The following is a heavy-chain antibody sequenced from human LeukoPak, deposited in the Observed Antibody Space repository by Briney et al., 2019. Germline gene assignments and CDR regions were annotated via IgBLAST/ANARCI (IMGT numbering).Heavy chain of an antibody. J-gene: IGHJ4*02. CDR1: GGSITRYY. CDR2: IYYSGST. V-gene: IGHV4-59*01. Sequence: PSETLSLTCTVSGGSITRYYWSWIRQSPAKGLERMGYIYYSGSTNYSPSLKRRVTISVDTSKNQFSLQLTSLTAADTAVYYCARYWEDNIRSFDYWGQGTLVTVSS. D-gene: IGHD1-26*01. CDR3: ARYWEDNIRSFDY.